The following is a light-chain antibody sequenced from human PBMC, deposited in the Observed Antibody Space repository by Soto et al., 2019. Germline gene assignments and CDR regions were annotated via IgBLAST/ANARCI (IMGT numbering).Light chain of an antibody. Sequence: EIVLTQSPATLSLSPGERATLSCRASQSVSSYLAWYQQKPGQAPRLLIYDASNSATGIPARFSGSGSGTDFTLTISSLEPEDFAVYYCQQCSSWSSYTFGQGTKLEIK. V-gene: IGKV3-11*01. CDR3: QQCSSWSSYT. J-gene: IGKJ2*01. CDR2: DAS. CDR1: QSVSSY.